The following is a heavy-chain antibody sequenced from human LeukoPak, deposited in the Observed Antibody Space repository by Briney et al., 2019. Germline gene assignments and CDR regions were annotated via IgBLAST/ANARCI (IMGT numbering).Heavy chain of an antibody. Sequence: GGSLRLSCAASGFTFSSYNMNWVRQAPGKGLEWVSYISSSSSAIYYADSVKGRFTISRDNAKNSLYLQMNSLRAEDTAVYYCAREPTNYDFWSGYLDYWGQGTLVTVSS. V-gene: IGHV3-48*01. D-gene: IGHD3-3*01. CDR3: AREPTNYDFWSGYLDY. CDR2: ISSSSSAI. J-gene: IGHJ4*02. CDR1: GFTFSSYN.